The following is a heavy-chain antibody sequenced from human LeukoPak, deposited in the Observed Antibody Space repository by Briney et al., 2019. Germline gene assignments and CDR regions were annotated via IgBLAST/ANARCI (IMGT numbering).Heavy chain of an antibody. D-gene: IGHD5-18*01. CDR2: LSGRGDSK. J-gene: IGHJ4*02. Sequence: GGSLRLSCAASGFTFDNHAMSWVRQAPGKGLEWVSGLSGRGDSKYYADSVMGRFTISRDNSKNTLYLQINRLRTEDTALYFCAKDFRDSSMFTDGYFDSWGQGTLVTVSS. V-gene: IGHV3-23*01. CDR1: GFTFDNHA. CDR3: AKDFRDSSMFTDGYFDS.